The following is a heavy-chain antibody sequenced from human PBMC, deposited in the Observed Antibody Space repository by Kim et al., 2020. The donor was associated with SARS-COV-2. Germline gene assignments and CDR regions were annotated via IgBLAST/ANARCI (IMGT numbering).Heavy chain of an antibody. CDR3: AKDQMGRGYIFDY. V-gene: IGHV3-30*18. Sequence: GGSLRLSCAASGFTFSSYGMHWVRQAPGKALEWVSVISSDGSNKYYAEPVRGGFTISRDNSKNTLVLQMNSLGAEDTVGYYGAKDQMGRGYIFDYWGQG. CDR2: ISSDGSNK. CDR1: GFTFSSYG. J-gene: IGHJ4*02. D-gene: IGHD1-1*01.